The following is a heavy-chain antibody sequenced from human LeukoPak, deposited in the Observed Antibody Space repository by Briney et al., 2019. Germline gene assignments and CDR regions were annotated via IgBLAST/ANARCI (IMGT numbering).Heavy chain of an antibody. V-gene: IGHV1-69*13. D-gene: IGHD6-13*01. CDR3: ARSLKQQLVLSAFDI. CDR2: IIPIFGTA. CDR1: GGTFSSYA. Sequence: ASVKVSCKASGGTFSSYAISWVRQAPGQGLEWMGGIIPIFGTANYAQKFQGRVTITADESTSTAYMELSSLRSEDTAVYYCARSLKQQLVLSAFDIWGQGTMVTVSS. J-gene: IGHJ3*02.